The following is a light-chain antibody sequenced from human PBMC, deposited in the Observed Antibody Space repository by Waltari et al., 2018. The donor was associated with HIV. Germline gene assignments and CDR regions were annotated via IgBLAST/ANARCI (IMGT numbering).Light chain of an antibody. J-gene: IGKJ2*01. CDR3: QQYYNWPYT. CDR1: QSVSSN. CDR2: GAS. Sequence: EIVMTLSPATLSVSPGERATLSCRASQSVSSNLAWYQQKPGQAPRLLIYGASTRATGIPARFSGSGSGTEFTLTLSSLQSEDFAVYFCQQYYNWPYTFGQGTKLEIK. V-gene: IGKV3-15*01.